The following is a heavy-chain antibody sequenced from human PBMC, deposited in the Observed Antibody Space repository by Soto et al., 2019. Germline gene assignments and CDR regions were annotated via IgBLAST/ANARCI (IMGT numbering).Heavy chain of an antibody. V-gene: IGHV1-69*01. CDR2: IIPIFGTA. CDR3: ARDMSDYYDSSGYYFDY. CDR1: GGTFSSYA. J-gene: IGHJ4*02. Sequence: QVQLVQSGAEVKKPGSSVKVSCKASGGTFSSYAISWVRQAPGQGLEWMGGIIPIFGTANYAQKFQGRVTITAVESTSTAYMELSSLRSEDTAVYYCARDMSDYYDSSGYYFDYWGQGTLVTVSS. D-gene: IGHD3-22*01.